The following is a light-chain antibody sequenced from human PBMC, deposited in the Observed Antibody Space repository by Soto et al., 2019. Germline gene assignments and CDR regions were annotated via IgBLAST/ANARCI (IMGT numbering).Light chain of an antibody. CDR1: QGISNE. J-gene: IGKJ1*01. CDR3: QQYNNWPPWT. CDR2: KAS. Sequence: IQMTQSPSSLSASVGDRVTITCRTSQGISNELGWYQQRPGKAPKVLIYKASSLESGVPSRFSGSGSGTEFTLTISSLQSEDFAVYYCQQYNNWPPWTFGQGTKVDI. V-gene: IGKV1D-13*01.